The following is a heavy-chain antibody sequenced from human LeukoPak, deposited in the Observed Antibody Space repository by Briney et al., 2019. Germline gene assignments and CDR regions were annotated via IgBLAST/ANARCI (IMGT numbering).Heavy chain of an antibody. V-gene: IGHV3-30*18. CDR3: AKSYYDFWSGYSDNRFDP. J-gene: IGHJ5*02. D-gene: IGHD3-3*01. Sequence: GGSLRLSCAASGFTFSSYGMHWVRQAPGKGLEWVAVISYDGSNKYYADSVKGRFTISRDNSKNTLYLQMNGLRAEDTAVYYCAKSYYDFWSGYSDNRFDPWGQGTLVTASS. CDR1: GFTFSSYG. CDR2: ISYDGSNK.